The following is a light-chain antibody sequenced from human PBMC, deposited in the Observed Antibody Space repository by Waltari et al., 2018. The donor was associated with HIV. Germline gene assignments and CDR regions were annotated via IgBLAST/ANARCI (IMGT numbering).Light chain of an antibody. J-gene: IGLJ2*01. Sequence: SYELTQPPSVSAAPGRTATLSCGGYNIRRKRVFRYQPQPGQAPLLAVHDDRDRPSGIPERCSGSNSGDTATLTISRVEAGDEADYYCQVWYGPSDVGVFGGGTKLTVL. CDR2: DDR. CDR1: NIRRKR. CDR3: QVWYGPSDVGV. V-gene: IGLV3-21*02.